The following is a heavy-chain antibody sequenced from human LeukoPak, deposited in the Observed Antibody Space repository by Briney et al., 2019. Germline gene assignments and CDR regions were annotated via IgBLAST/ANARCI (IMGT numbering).Heavy chain of an antibody. CDR1: GFTFSDYH. J-gene: IGHJ4*02. CDR2: ISTCTTTI. Sequence: GGSLRLSCADSGFTFSDYHMRWIRQAPGKGLEWVSYISTCTTTIYYADSVKGRLTISRDNAKNSMYLLMNSLRAEDTAVYYCAKDSGPKFEYWGQGTLVTVSS. D-gene: IGHD6-19*01. V-gene: IGHV3-11*01. CDR3: AKDSGPKFEY.